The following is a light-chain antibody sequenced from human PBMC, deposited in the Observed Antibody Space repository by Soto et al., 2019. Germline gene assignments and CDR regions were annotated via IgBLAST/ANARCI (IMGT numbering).Light chain of an antibody. V-gene: IGLV2-14*03. CDR2: DVT. CDR3: NSYTGSSSPYV. J-gene: IGLJ1*01. CDR1: SSDVGAYNY. Sequence: QSALTQPASVSGSPGQSITISCTGTSSDVGAYNYVSWYQQHPGKAPKLMIYDVTNRPSGVSSRFSGSKSRNTASLTISGLQAEDEADYYCNSYTGSSSPYVFGTGTKLTVL.